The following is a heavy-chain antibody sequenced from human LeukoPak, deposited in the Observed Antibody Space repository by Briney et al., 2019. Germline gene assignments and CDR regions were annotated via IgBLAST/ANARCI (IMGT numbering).Heavy chain of an antibody. CDR2: IYYSGST. CDR3: ARDSGHAFDI. CDR1: GGSISSSSYY. V-gene: IGHV4-39*07. Sequence: SETLSLTCTVSGGSISSSSYYWGWIRQPPGKGLEWIGSIYYSGSTYHNPSLKSRVTISVDTSKNQFSLKLSSVTAADTAVYYCARDSGHAFDIWGQGTMVTVSS. J-gene: IGHJ3*02.